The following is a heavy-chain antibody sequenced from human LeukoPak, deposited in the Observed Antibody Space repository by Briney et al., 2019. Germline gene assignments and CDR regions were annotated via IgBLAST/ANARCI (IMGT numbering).Heavy chain of an antibody. Sequence: VASVKVSCKASGYTFTSYDINWVRQATGQGLEWMGWMNPNSGNTGYAQKFQGRVTITRNTSKSTAYMELSSLRSEDTAVYYCARGGDGDGYNFFDYWGQGTLVTVSS. J-gene: IGHJ4*02. CDR1: GYTFTSYD. D-gene: IGHD5-24*01. CDR3: ARGGDGDGYNFFDY. CDR2: MNPNSGNT. V-gene: IGHV1-8*03.